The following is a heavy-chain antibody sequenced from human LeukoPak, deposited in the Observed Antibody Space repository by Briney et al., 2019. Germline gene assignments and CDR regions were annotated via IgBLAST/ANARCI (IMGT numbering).Heavy chain of an antibody. D-gene: IGHD1-1*01. J-gene: IGHJ4*02. CDR1: GFIFSNHW. Sequence: GGSLRLSCSASGFIFSNHWMHWVRQAQGKGLMWVSRISNDGLTTTYADSVKGRFTISRDNAKNTVYMHINSLRAEDSAVYFCARDMHYNSAHYWGQGTLVIVSS. CDR2: ISNDGLTT. V-gene: IGHV3-74*01. CDR3: ARDMHYNSAHY.